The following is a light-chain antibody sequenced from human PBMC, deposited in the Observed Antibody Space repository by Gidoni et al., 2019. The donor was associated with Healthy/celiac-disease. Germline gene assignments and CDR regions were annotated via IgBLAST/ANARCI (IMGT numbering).Light chain of an antibody. Sequence: SYELTKQPSVSVSPGQTARITRSGDKLGDKYACWYQQKPGQSPVLVISQESKRPSGIPERFSGSNSGNTATLTISGTHAMDEADYYCQAWDSSTVVFGGGTKLTVL. V-gene: IGLV3-1*01. CDR1: KLGDKY. CDR3: QAWDSSTVV. CDR2: QES. J-gene: IGLJ2*01.